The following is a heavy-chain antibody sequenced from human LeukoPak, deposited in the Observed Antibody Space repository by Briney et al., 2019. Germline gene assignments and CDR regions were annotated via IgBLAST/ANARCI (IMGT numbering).Heavy chain of an antibody. V-gene: IGHV3-74*01. CDR3: ARGRRITIFGVVTTLGFDP. J-gene: IGHJ5*02. D-gene: IGHD3-3*01. CDR1: GFTFSSYW. CDR2: INTDGSST. Sequence: PGGSLRLSCAASGFTFSSYWMHWVRQAPGKGLVWVSRINTDGSSTSYADSVKGRFTISRDNAKNTLYLQMNSLRAEDTAVYYCARGRRITIFGVVTTLGFDPWGQGTLVTVSS.